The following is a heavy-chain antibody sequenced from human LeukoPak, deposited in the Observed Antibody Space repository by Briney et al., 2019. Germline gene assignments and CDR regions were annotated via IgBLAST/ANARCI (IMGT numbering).Heavy chain of an antibody. CDR2: ISWNSGSL. D-gene: IGHD1-26*01. CDR3: AKDTGSYPVGYFDY. CDR1: GFTFDDYA. J-gene: IGHJ4*02. V-gene: IGHV3-9*03. Sequence: PGGSLRLSCAASGFTFDDYAMHWVRQAPGKGLEWVSGISWNSGSLGYADSVKGRFTISRDNAKNSLYLQMNSLRAEDMALYYCAKDTGSYPVGYFDYWGQGTLVTVSS.